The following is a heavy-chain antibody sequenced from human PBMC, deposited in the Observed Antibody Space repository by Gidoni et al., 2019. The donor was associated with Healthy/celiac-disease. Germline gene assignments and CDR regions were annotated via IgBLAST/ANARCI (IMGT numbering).Heavy chain of an antibody. CDR3: ARSMRPPGDY. J-gene: IGHJ4*02. V-gene: IGHV3-48*02. D-gene: IGHD6-25*01. Sequence: EVQLVESGGGLVQPGGSLRLSCVASGLTFSGYSMNWFRQAPGKGLEWGSYISSSSSTIYYADSVKGRFTISRDNAKNSLYLQMNSLRDEDTAVYYCARSMRPPGDYWGQGTLVTVSS. CDR2: ISSSSSTI. CDR1: GLTFSGYS.